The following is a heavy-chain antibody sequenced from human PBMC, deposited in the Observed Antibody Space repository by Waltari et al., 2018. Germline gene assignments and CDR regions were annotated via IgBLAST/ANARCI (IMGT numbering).Heavy chain of an antibody. CDR2: ISGADDK. CDR1: GFSLTTNEVC. J-gene: IGHJ4*02. V-gene: IGHV2-5*02. D-gene: IGHD3-10*01. Sequence: QITVKESGPTLVKPTQTLTLTCTFSGFSLTTNEVCVVWVRQPPGNALESLAFISGADDKRDSPSLRSRLTNTKDTSESQVVRTMTNMDAVDTATYYCVHRKRVTWVDNWGQGTLVTVSS. CDR3: VHRKRVTWVDN.